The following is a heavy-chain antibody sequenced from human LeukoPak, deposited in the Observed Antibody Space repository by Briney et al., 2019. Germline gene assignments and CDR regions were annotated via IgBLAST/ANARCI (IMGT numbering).Heavy chain of an antibody. Sequence: SETLSLTCAVYGGSFSGYYLSWIRQPPGKGLEWIAEINHSGSTNYNPSLKSRVTISVDTSKNQSSLKLSSVTAADTAVYYCARDRCGGDCYYTGNWFDPWGQGTLVTVSS. CDR2: INHSGST. CDR1: GGSFSGYY. CDR3: ARDRCGGDCYYTGNWFDP. V-gene: IGHV4-34*01. J-gene: IGHJ5*02. D-gene: IGHD2-21*02.